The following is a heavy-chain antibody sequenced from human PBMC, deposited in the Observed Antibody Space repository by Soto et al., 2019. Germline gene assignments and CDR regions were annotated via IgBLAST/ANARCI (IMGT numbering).Heavy chain of an antibody. CDR1: GFTFSNYG. V-gene: IGHV3-30*18. CDR2: ISHDGSKK. D-gene: IGHD6-13*01. J-gene: IGHJ4*02. CDR3: AKEGSTWDLDY. Sequence: HPGGSLRLSCAASGFTFSNYGMHWVRQAPGKGLEWVATISHDGSKKYYTDSVKGRFTISRDNSKNTLYLQMNSLIPEDTAVFYCAKEGSTWDLDYWGQGTLVTVSS.